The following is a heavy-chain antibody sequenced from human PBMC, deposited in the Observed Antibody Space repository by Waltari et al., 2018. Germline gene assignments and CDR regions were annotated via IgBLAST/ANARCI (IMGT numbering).Heavy chain of an antibody. CDR2: INPNSGGT. V-gene: IGHV1-2*02. D-gene: IGHD3-10*01. J-gene: IGHJ4*02. CDR3: ARDMDTGGITTRDY. Sequence: QVQLVQSGAEVKKPGASVKVSCKASGYTFTGHQMHWVRQAPGQGLEWMGWINPNSGGTNYAQKFQGRVTMTRDTSISTAYMELSRLRSDDTAVYYCARDMDTGGITTRDYWGQGTLVTVSS. CDR1: GYTFTGHQ.